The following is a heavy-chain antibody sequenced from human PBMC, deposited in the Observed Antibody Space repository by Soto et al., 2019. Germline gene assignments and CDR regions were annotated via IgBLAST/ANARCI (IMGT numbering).Heavy chain of an antibody. D-gene: IGHD3-10*01. Sequence: QVQLVQSGSEVKEPGSSVKISCKTSEDTFSIYTLSWVRQAPGQGLVWLGRDLPFLDVTTFSQRFQVRVTITAVSSPTSAYMDLSSLTFEYTAVYYCAGDRKNSTRPHFDSWGPGTLVTVSS. J-gene: IGHJ4*02. CDR3: AGDRKNSTRPHFDS. V-gene: IGHV1-69*02. CDR1: EDTFSIYT. CDR2: DLPFLDVT.